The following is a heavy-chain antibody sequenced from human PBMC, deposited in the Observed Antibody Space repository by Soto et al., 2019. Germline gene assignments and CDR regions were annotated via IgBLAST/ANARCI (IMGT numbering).Heavy chain of an antibody. Sequence: GGSLRLSCAASGFTLDSFFLHWVRHAPGKGLMWVSRISNDGSSTTYADSVKGRFTISRDNARNTLYLQMNSLRADDTAVYFCVRDQDSRGYSVFNLWGQGAQVTVSS. CDR1: GFTLDSFF. D-gene: IGHD3-22*01. CDR3: VRDQDSRGYSVFNL. CDR2: ISNDGSST. J-gene: IGHJ5*02. V-gene: IGHV3-74*01.